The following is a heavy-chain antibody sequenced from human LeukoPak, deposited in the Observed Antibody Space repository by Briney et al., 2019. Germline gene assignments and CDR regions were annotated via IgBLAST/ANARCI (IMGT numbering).Heavy chain of an antibody. V-gene: IGHV3-21*01. CDR3: ATGVGTTTYFDY. J-gene: IGHJ4*02. D-gene: IGHD1-26*01. CDR1: GFTFSSYS. Sequence: GGSLRLSCAASGFTFSSYSMNWVRQAPGKGLEWVSSISSSSTYKYYADSVKGRFTISRDNAENSLYLQINSLRAEDTAVYYCATGVGTTTYFDYWGQGTLVTVSS. CDR2: ISSSSTYK.